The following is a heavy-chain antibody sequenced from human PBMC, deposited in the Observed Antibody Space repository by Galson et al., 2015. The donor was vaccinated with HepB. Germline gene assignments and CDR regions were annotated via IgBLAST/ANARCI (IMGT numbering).Heavy chain of an antibody. CDR2: TSPYNGNV. J-gene: IGHJ1*01. V-gene: IGHV1-18*01. D-gene: IGHD6-13*01. CDR1: GYFFKDYG. CDR3: VRDVGIRSWYKIGYLPH. Sequence: SVKVSCKASGYFFKDYGINWVRQAPGRGLEWIGWTSPYNGNVNYAQKFQGRVTMTSDTSTSTVFMDLGSLTGDDTAIYYCVRDVGIRSWYKIGYLPHWGQGTLVTVSS.